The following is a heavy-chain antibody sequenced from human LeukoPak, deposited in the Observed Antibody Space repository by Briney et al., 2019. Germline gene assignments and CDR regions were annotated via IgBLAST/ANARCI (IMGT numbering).Heavy chain of an antibody. CDR1: GGTFSSYA. D-gene: IGHD3-10*01. V-gene: IGHV1-69*05. J-gene: IGHJ5*02. CDR2: IIPIFGTA. CDR3: ARERQNYYGSGSYYSPGMNWFDP. Sequence: SVKVSCKASGGTFSSYAVSWVRQAPGQGLEWMGRIIPIFGTANYAQKFQGSVTITTDESTRTAYMELSSLRSEDTAVYYCARERQNYYGSGSYYSPGMNWFDPWGQGTLVTVSS.